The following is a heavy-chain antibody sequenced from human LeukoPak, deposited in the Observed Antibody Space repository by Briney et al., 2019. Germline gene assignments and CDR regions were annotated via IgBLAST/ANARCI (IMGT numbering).Heavy chain of an antibody. CDR1: GGTFSSYA. CDR3: AGVASVAATADHVSWFDP. D-gene: IGHD2-15*01. CDR2: VIPIFGTA. J-gene: IGHJ5*02. Sequence: SVKVSCKASGGTFSSYAISWVRQAPGQGLEWMGWVIPIFGTANYAQKFQGRVTITADESTSTAYMELSSLRSEDTAVYYCAGVASVAATADHVSWFDPWGQGTLVTVSS. V-gene: IGHV1-69*13.